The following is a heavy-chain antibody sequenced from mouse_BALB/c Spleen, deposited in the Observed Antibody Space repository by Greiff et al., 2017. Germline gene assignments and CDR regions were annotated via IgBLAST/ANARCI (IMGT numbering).Heavy chain of an antibody. CDR2: ISSGGSYT. V-gene: IGHV5-9-1*01. CDR3: ASGGNYDAMDY. Sequence: EVMLVESGGGLVKPGGSLKLSCAASGFTFSSYAMSWVRQTPEKRLEWVATISSGGSYTYYPDSVKGRFTISRDNAKNTLYLQMSSLRSEDTAMYYCASGGNYDAMDYWGQGTSVTVSS. J-gene: IGHJ4*01. D-gene: IGHD2-1*01. CDR1: GFTFSSYA.